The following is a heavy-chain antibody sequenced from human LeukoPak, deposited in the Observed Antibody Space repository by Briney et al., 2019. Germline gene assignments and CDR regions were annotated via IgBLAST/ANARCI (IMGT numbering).Heavy chain of an antibody. J-gene: IGHJ6*03. Sequence: SEALSLTCTVSGGSLSRYYTSWIRQPPGEGLEWIGYIYYSGRTPYNPSLKSRVTRSADTSKNQSSLKLRSVPAADTAVYYCATETSQKGAHYMDVWGKGTPVTISS. V-gene: IGHV4-59*01. CDR3: ATETSQKGAHYMDV. CDR2: IYYSGRT. D-gene: IGHD3-16*01. CDR1: GGSLSRYY.